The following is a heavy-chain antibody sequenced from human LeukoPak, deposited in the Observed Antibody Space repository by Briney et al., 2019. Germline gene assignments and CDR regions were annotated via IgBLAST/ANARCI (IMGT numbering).Heavy chain of an antibody. J-gene: IGHJ4*02. CDR1: GFTFSSYA. D-gene: IGHD3-22*01. CDR3: AKDQRGLVVVIRESAGFDY. CDR2: ISGSGGST. Sequence: AGGSLRLSCAASGFTFSSYAMSWVRQAPGKGLEWVSAISGSGGSTYYADSVKGRFTISRDNSKNTLYLQMNSLRAEDTAVYYCAKDQRGLVVVIRESAGFDYWGQGTLVTVSS. V-gene: IGHV3-23*01.